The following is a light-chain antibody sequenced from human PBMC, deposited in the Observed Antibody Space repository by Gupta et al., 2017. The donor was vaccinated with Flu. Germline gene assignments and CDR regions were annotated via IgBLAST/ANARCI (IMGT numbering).Light chain of an antibody. Sequence: GERATINCKSSQSVLYSSNNKNYLAWYQQKPGQPPKLLIYWASTRESGVPDRFSGSGSGTDFTLTISSLQAEDVAVYYCQQYYSSVYTFGQGTKLEIK. V-gene: IGKV4-1*01. J-gene: IGKJ2*01. CDR2: WAS. CDR1: QSVLYSSNNKNY. CDR3: QQYYSSVYT.